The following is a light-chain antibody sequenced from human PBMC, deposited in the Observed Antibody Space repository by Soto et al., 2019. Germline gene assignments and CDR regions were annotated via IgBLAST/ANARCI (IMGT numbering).Light chain of an antibody. CDR2: WAS. V-gene: IGKV4-1*01. Sequence: DIVMTQSPDSLAVSLGERATINCKSSQSVLYSSNNKNYLAWYQQKPGQPPKLLIYWASTRESGVPDRFSGSGSGKDFTLTISSLQAEDVAVYYCQKYYSTPWTFGQGTKLEIK. CDR1: QSVLYSSNNKNY. J-gene: IGKJ1*01. CDR3: QKYYSTPWT.